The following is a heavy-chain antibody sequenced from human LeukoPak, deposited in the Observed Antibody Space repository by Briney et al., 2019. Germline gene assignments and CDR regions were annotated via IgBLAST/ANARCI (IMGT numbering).Heavy chain of an antibody. Sequence: ASVKVSCKASGGTFISYAISWVRQAPGQGLEWMGGIIPIFGTANYAQKFQGRVTITADESTSTAYMELSSLRSEDTAVYYCAREGIYSSSWYLYHNYYGMDVWGQGTTVTVSS. CDR3: AREGIYSSSWYLYHNYYGMDV. D-gene: IGHD6-13*01. V-gene: IGHV1-69*13. J-gene: IGHJ6*02. CDR2: IIPIFGTA. CDR1: GGTFISYA.